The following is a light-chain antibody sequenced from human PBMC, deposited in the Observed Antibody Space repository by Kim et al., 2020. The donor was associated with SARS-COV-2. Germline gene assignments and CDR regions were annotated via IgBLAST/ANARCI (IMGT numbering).Light chain of an antibody. CDR1: KLGNKY. CDR2: EDK. CDR3: QAWDSSSLVV. V-gene: IGLV3-1*01. J-gene: IGLJ2*01. Sequence: VSPGQTASSPCSGEKLGNKYASWYQQKPGQSPVLVMYEDKKRPSGIPERFSGSNSGNTATLTISGTQPMDEADYYCQAWDSSSLVVFGGGTKLTVL.